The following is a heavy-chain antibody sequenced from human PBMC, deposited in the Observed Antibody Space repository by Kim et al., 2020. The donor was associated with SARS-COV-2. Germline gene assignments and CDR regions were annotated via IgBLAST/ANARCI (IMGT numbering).Heavy chain of an antibody. Sequence: GGSLRLSCAASGFTFDDYAMHWVRQAPGKGLEWVSLISGDGGSTYYADSVKGRFTISRDNSKNSLYLQMNSLRTEDTALYYCAKDSIESIVLLWFGESLTHRDQYGMDVRGQGTTVTVSS. CDR3: AKDSIESIVLLWFGESLTHRDQYGMDV. V-gene: IGHV3-43*02. D-gene: IGHD3-10*01. J-gene: IGHJ6*02. CDR1: GFTFDDYA. CDR2: ISGDGGST.